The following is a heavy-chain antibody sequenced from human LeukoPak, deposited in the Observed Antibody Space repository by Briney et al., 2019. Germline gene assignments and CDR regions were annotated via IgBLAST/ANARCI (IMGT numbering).Heavy chain of an antibody. J-gene: IGHJ4*02. Sequence: GGALRLSCAASGFTFSSYAMHWVRQAPGKGLEWVAVISYDGSNKYYADSVKGRFTISRDNSKNTLYLQMNSLRAEDTAVYYCARSDHYYYDSSGYYPFDYWGQGTLVTVSS. CDR3: ARSDHYYYDSSGYYPFDY. D-gene: IGHD3-22*01. CDR2: ISYDGSNK. CDR1: GFTFSSYA. V-gene: IGHV3-30*04.